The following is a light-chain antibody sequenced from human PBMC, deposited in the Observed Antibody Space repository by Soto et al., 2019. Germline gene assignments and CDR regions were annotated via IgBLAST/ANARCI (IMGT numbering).Light chain of an antibody. CDR2: DVS. CDR1: QTLRTW. CDR3: QQYNGYPLT. Sequence: DLPMTQSPSTLSASVGDRVTITCRASQTLRTWLAWYQQKPGKAPKLLIYDVSILQSGVPSRFSGSGSGTEFTLTISSLQPDDFATYYCQQYNGYPLTFGGGTKVDFK. J-gene: IGKJ4*01. V-gene: IGKV1-5*01.